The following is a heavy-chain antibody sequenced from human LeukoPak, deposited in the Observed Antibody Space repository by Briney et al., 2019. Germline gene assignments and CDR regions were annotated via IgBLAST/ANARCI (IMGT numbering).Heavy chain of an antibody. CDR1: GFTFSSYA. V-gene: IGHV5-51*01. Sequence: GGSLRLSCAASGFTFSSYAMSWVRQMPGKGLEWMGIIYPGDSDTRYSPSFQGQVTISADKSISTAYLQWSSLKASDTAMYYCAAGIIDAFDIWGQGTMVTVSS. J-gene: IGHJ3*02. D-gene: IGHD2/OR15-2a*01. CDR3: AAGIIDAFDI. CDR2: IYPGDSDT.